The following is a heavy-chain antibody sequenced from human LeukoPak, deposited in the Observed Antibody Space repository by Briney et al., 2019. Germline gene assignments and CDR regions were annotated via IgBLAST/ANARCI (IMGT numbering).Heavy chain of an antibody. CDR1: GFTFSGSA. D-gene: IGHD3-3*01. V-gene: IGHV3-73*01. Sequence: PGGSLRLSCAASGFTFSGSAIHWIRQASGKGLEWVGRIRSKANSYATAYAASVKGRFTISRDDSKNTAYLQMNSLKTEDTAVYYCTILGRNYDFWSGYSDYWGQGTLVTVSS. CDR2: IRSKANSYAT. CDR3: TILGRNYDFWSGYSDY. J-gene: IGHJ4*02.